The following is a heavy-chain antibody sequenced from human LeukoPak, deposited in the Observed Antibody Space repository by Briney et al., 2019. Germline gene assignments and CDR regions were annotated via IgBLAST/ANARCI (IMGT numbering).Heavy chain of an antibody. CDR1: GFTFNSYS. J-gene: IGHJ4*02. CDR2: ISSSSGTI. Sequence: GGSLRLSCAASGFTFNSYSMTWVRQAPGKGLEWVSYISSSSGTIYYADSVKGRFTISRDNAENSLYLQMNSLRDEDTAVYYCARDLNLYDSSGYYPRWGQGTLVTVSS. D-gene: IGHD3-22*01. V-gene: IGHV3-48*02. CDR3: ARDLNLYDSSGYYPR.